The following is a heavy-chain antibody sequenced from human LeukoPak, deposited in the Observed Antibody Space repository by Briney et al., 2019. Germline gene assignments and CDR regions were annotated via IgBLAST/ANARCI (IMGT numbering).Heavy chain of an antibody. D-gene: IGHD3-22*01. V-gene: IGHV4-59*11. CDR2: ISDSGST. CDR3: ARGYDSSAYYPFNY. Sequence: SETLSLTCVVSGGSLSTHHWSWIRQSPGRGLEWIGYISDSGSTNYNPSLKSRVTISVDTSKNQFSLMLSSVTAADTAVYYCARGYDSSAYYPFNYWGQGTLVTVSP. CDR1: GGSLSTHH. J-gene: IGHJ4*02.